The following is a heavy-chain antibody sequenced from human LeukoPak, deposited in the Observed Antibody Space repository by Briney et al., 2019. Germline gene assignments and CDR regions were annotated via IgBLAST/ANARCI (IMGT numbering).Heavy chain of an antibody. CDR1: GFTFSSYS. Sequence: PGGSLRLSCAASGFTFSSYSMNWVRQAPGKGLEWVSSISSSSSYIYYADSVKGRFTISRDNAKNSLYLQMNSLRAEDTAVYYCARGFLGDNYYDSSGYYPDLWGQGTLVTVSS. V-gene: IGHV3-21*01. CDR2: ISSSSSYI. D-gene: IGHD3-22*01. CDR3: ARGFLGDNYYDSSGYYPDL. J-gene: IGHJ5*02.